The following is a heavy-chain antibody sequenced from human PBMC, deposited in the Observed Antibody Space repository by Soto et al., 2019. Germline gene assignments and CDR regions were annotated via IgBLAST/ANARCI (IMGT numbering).Heavy chain of an antibody. CDR2: IIPILGIA. D-gene: IGHD1-26*01. CDR3: ARDLGFLSGGY. V-gene: IGHV1-69*08. Sequence: QVQLVQSGAEVKKPGSSVKVSCKASGGTFSSYTISWVRQAPGQGLEWMGRIIPILGIANYAQKFQGRVTXTXXKSTSTAYMELSSLRSEDTAVYYCARDLGFLSGGYWGQGTLVTVSS. J-gene: IGHJ4*02. CDR1: GGTFSSYT.